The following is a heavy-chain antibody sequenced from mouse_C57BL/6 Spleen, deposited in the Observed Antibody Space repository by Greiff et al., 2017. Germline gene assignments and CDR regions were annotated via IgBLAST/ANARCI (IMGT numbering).Heavy chain of an antibody. CDR1: GFTFSSYT. CDR3: ARQGTVPQAWFAY. CDR2: ISGGGGNT. Sequence: EVHLVESGGGLVKPGGSLKLSCAASGFTFSSYTMSWVRQTPEKRLEWVATISGGGGNTYYPDSVKGRFTISRDNAKNTLYLQMSSLRSEDTALYYCARQGTVPQAWFAYWGQGTLVTVSA. V-gene: IGHV5-9*01. D-gene: IGHD1-1*01. J-gene: IGHJ3*01.